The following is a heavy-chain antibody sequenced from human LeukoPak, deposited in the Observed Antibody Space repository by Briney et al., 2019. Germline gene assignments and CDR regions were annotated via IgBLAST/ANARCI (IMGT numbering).Heavy chain of an antibody. CDR3: ARELVVGATISTDAFDI. CDR2: IKQDGSEK. CDR1: GFTFSSYW. V-gene: IGHV3-7*01. J-gene: IGHJ3*02. Sequence: GGSLRLSCAASGFTFSSYWMSWVRQAPGKGLEWVANIKQDGSEKYYVDSVKGRFTISRDNAKNSLYLQMNSLRAEDTAVYYCARELVVGATISTDAFDIWGRGTMVTVSS. D-gene: IGHD1-26*01.